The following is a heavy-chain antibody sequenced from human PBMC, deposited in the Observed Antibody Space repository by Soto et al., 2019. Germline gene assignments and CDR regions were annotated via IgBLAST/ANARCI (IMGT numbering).Heavy chain of an antibody. CDR3: ARLHSSSQGIVDI. J-gene: IGHJ3*02. CDR1: GGSFSGYY. D-gene: IGHD6-13*01. Sequence: PSETLSLTCAVYGGSFSGYYWSWIRQPPGKGLEWIGEINHSGSTNYNPSLKSRVTISVDTSKNQFSLKLSSVTAADTAVYYCARLHSSSQGIVDIWGQGTMVTVSS. V-gene: IGHV4-34*01. CDR2: INHSGST.